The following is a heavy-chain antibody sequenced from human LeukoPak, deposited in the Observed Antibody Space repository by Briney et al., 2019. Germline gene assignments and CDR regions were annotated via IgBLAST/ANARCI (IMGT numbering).Heavy chain of an antibody. CDR3: AKDNDPPGIYYYYGMDV. CDR1: GFTFSDYY. J-gene: IGHJ6*02. V-gene: IGHV3-11*01. D-gene: IGHD3-10*01. Sequence: GGSLRLSCAASGFTFSDYYMSWIRQAPGKGLEWVSYISSSGSTIYYADSVKGRFTISRDNAKNSLYLQMNSLRAEDTAVYYCAKDNDPPGIYYYYGMDVWGQGTTVTVSS. CDR2: ISSSGSTI.